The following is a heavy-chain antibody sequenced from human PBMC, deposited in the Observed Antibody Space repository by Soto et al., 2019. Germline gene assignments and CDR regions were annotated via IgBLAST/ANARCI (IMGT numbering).Heavy chain of an antibody. V-gene: IGHV3-7*05. CDR3: AQVKSLAGPE. D-gene: IGHD6-6*01. CDR1: GLTFSSYW. J-gene: IGHJ4*02. CDR2: IKQDGSDK. Sequence: EVQLVESGGGLVQPGGSLRLSCAASGLTFSSYWTSWVRHAPGKGLEWVANIKQDGSDKYYVASVKGRFTSSRDNATNSLSLQMKSLTAEATAIYYCAQVKSLAGPEWGQGKLVTVPS.